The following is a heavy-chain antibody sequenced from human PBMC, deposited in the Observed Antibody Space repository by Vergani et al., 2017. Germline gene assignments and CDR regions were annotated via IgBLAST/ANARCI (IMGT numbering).Heavy chain of an antibody. D-gene: IGHD3-10*01. V-gene: IGHV3-30*18. Sequence: QVQLVESGGGVVQHGRSLRLSCAASGFTFSSYGMHWVRQAPGKGLEWGAVISYDGSNKYYADSVKGRFTISRDNSKNTLYLQMNSLRAEDTAVYYCAKARGLLWFGELWSCMDVWGQGTTVTVSS. CDR1: GFTFSSYG. J-gene: IGHJ6*02. CDR3: AKARGLLWFGELWSCMDV. CDR2: ISYDGSNK.